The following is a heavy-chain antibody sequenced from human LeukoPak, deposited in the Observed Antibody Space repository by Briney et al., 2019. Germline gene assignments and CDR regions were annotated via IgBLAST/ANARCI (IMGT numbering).Heavy chain of an antibody. CDR3: ARPPFDYSSSSGWFDP. Sequence: GGSLRLSCAASGFTFSSYSMNWVRQAPGKGLEWVSSISSGSSYIYYADSVKGRFTISRDNAKNSLYLQMNNLRAEDTAVYYCARPPFDYSSSSGWFDPWGQGTLVTVSS. J-gene: IGHJ5*02. CDR2: ISSGSSYI. CDR1: GFTFSSYS. V-gene: IGHV3-21*01. D-gene: IGHD6-6*01.